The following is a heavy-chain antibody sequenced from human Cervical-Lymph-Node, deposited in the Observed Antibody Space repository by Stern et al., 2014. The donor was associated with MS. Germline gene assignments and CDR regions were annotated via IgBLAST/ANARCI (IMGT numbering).Heavy chain of an antibody. Sequence: QVQLQESGPGLVKPSGTLSLTCAVSGGSVSSTNWWSWVRQSPGKGLEWIGKIYHSGSSNYRPSLRSRVSISLDNSKNHLSLHRTSVTAADTAVYYCARERQQYCNSEGCSYWYFDLWGRGTLVTVSS. J-gene: IGHJ2*01. CDR2: IYHSGSS. CDR1: GGSVSSTNW. CDR3: ARERQQYCNSEGCSYWYFDL. V-gene: IGHV4-4*02. D-gene: IGHD2/OR15-2a*01.